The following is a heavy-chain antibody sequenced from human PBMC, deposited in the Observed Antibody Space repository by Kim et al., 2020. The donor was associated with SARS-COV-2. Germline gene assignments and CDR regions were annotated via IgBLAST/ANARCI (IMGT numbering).Heavy chain of an antibody. Sequence: GGSLRLSCAASGFTFSSYGIYWVRQAPGKGLEWVAVISYDGSNKYYADSVKGRFTISRDNSKNTLFLQMNSLRAEDTAVYYCAKVAYFGCSSTSCYRSMDVWGQGTTVTVSS. J-gene: IGHJ6*02. V-gene: IGHV3-30*18. CDR3: AKVAYFGCSSTSCYRSMDV. D-gene: IGHD2-2*01. CDR1: GFTFSSYG. CDR2: ISYDGSNK.